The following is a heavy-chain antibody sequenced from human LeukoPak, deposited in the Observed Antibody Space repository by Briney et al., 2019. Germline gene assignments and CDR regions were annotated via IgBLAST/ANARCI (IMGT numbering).Heavy chain of an antibody. Sequence: GGSLRLSCAASGFTFSSYAMHWVRQAPGKGLEYVSAISSNGGSTYYANSVKGRFTISRDNSKNTLYLQMGCLRAEDMAVYYCARDNGCSGGSCYATNFDYWGQGTLVTVSS. V-gene: IGHV3-64*01. CDR3: ARDNGCSGGSCYATNFDY. CDR2: ISSNGGST. D-gene: IGHD2-15*01. CDR1: GFTFSSYA. J-gene: IGHJ4*02.